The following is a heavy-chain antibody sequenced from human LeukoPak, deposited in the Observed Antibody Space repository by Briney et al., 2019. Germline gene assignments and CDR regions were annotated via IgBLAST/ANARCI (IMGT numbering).Heavy chain of an antibody. J-gene: IGHJ4*02. CDR1: GFTFSSYA. CDR3: AKDRAQQLVLDF. D-gene: IGHD6-13*01. CDR2: IIGSGSST. Sequence: GSLRLSCAASGFTFSSYAMSWVRQAPGKGLEWVSAIIGSGSSTYYADSVKGRFTISRDNSKNTLFLQMNSLRAEDTAVYYRAKDRAQQLVLDFWGQGTLVTVSS. V-gene: IGHV3-23*01.